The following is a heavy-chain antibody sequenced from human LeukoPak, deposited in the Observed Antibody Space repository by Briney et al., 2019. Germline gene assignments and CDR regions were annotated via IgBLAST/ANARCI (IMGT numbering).Heavy chain of an antibody. CDR2: ISAYNGNT. Sequence: ASVKVSCKASGYTFTSYGISWVRQAPGQGLEWKGWISAYNGNTNYAQKLQGRVTMTTDTSTSTAYMELRSLRSDDTAVYYCARIRFLEWLLYQYNWFDPWGQGTLVTVSS. J-gene: IGHJ5*02. CDR1: GYTFTSYG. V-gene: IGHV1-18*01. CDR3: ARIRFLEWLLYQYNWFDP. D-gene: IGHD3-3*01.